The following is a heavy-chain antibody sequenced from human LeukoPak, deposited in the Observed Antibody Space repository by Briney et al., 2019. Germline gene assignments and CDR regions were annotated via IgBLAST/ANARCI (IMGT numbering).Heavy chain of an antibody. CDR1: GFTFSSYA. D-gene: IGHD4-17*01. CDR2: ISGSGGST. J-gene: IGHJ6*04. Sequence: GGSLRLSCAASGFTFSSYAMSWVRQAPGKGLEWVSAISGSGGSTYYADSVKGRFTISRDNSKNTLYLQMNSLRAEDTAVYYCAKDRPYYDDYLYYYYGMDVWGKGTTVTVSS. CDR3: AKDRPYYDDYLYYYYGMDV. V-gene: IGHV3-23*01.